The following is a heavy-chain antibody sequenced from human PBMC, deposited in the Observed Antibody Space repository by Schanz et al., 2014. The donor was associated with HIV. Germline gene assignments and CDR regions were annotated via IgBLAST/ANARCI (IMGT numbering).Heavy chain of an antibody. CDR2: MTWNRRRI. CDR3: AKGIMGATEYYYGMDV. V-gene: IGHV3-9*01. Sequence: EVQLVESGGGLVQPGGSLRLSCAASGFTFDDYAMHWVRQAPGKGLEWVSGMTWNRRRIGYGDAVKGRFTISRDNANNFVYLEMNGLRVEDTALYYCAKGIMGATEYYYGMDVWGQGTTVTVSS. J-gene: IGHJ6*02. CDR1: GFTFDDYA. D-gene: IGHD1-26*01.